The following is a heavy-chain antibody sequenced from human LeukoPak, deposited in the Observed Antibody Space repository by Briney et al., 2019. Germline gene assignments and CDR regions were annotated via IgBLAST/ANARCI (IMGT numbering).Heavy chain of an antibody. CDR1: GGSFSGYY. CDR2: INHSGST. V-gene: IGHV4-34*01. CDR3: ARQNYTLWFDP. Sequence: PSETLSLTCAVYGGSFSGYYWSWIRQPPGKGLEWIGEINHSGSTNYNPSLKSRVTISVDTSKNQFSLKLSSVTAADTAVYYCARQNYTLWFDPWGQGTLVTVSS. J-gene: IGHJ5*02. D-gene: IGHD3-3*01.